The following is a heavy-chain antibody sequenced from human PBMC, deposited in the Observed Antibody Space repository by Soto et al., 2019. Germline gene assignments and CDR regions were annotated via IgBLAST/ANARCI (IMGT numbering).Heavy chain of an antibody. CDR2: ISAHNGNK. CDR1: GYRFSNYD. CDR3: ARGRIAYFGMDG. J-gene: IGHJ6*02. D-gene: IGHD6-13*01. Sequence: QLVQSGAEVKKPGASVKVSCKASGYRFSNYDISWVRQAPGQGLEWMAWISAHNGNKHHAEKFQGRVSTTTDTSTSTTYLDVRTLKTVDTVVYYCARGRIAYFGMDGWGQGTTVTVS. V-gene: IGHV1-18*01.